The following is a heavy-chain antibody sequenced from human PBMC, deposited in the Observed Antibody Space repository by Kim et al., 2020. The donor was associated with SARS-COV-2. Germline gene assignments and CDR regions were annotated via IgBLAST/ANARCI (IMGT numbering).Heavy chain of an antibody. Sequence: GGSLRLSCAASGFTFSSYAMHWVRQAPGKRLEWVAVISYDGSNKYYADSVKGRFTISRDNSKNTLYLQMNSLRAEDTAVYYCARDEGRGWPLPYFDYWGQGTLVTVSS. CDR2: ISYDGSNK. V-gene: IGHV3-30-3*01. D-gene: IGHD3-10*01. J-gene: IGHJ4*02. CDR1: GFTFSSYA. CDR3: ARDEGRGWPLPYFDY.